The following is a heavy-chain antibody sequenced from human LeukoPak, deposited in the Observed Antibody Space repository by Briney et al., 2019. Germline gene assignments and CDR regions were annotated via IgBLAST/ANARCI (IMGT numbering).Heavy chain of an antibody. CDR2: INPNSGGT. CDR1: GYTFTGYY. D-gene: IGHD3-22*01. CDR3: AKSYYDRNAADY. J-gene: IGHJ4*02. V-gene: IGHV1-2*02. Sequence: ASVKVSCKASGYTFTGYYMHWVRQAPGQGLEWMGWINPNSGGTNYAQKFQGRVTMTRDTSISTAYMELSRLRSDDTAVYYCAKSYYDRNAADYWGQGTLVTVSS.